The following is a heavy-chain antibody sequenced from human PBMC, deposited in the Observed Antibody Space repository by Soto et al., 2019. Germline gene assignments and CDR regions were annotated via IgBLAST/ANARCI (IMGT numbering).Heavy chain of an antibody. Sequence: PSETLSLTCAVSGGSISSGGYSWSWIRQPPGKGLEWIGYIYHSGSTYYNPSLKSRVTISVDRSKNQFSLKLSSVTAADTAVYYCARGARHNFDYWGQGTLVTVSS. V-gene: IGHV4-30-2*01. J-gene: IGHJ4*02. CDR2: IYHSGST. CDR1: GGSISSGGYS. CDR3: ARGARHNFDY.